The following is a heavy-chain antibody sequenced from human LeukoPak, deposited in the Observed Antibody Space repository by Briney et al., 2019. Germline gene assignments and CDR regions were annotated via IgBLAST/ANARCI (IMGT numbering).Heavy chain of an antibody. CDR2: IKPNSGAT. Sequence: GASVKVSCKASGYTFTAYYIYWVRQAPGQGLEWMGWIKPNSGATSYPQKFQGRVTMTRDTSISTTYMELSSLRSDDTAVYYCARVARDYSFFEYWGQGTLVTVSS. D-gene: IGHD2-21*01. CDR1: GYTFTAYY. V-gene: IGHV1-2*02. CDR3: ARVARDYSFFEY. J-gene: IGHJ4*02.